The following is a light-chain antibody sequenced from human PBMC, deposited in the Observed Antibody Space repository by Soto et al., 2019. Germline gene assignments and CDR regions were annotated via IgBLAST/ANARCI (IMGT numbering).Light chain of an antibody. Sequence: EIVMTQTPLSSPVTLGQPASISCRSSPSLLDSDGETYLSWLQQRPGQPPRLLIYKTSSRFSGVPDRFSGSGAGTDFTLKISRVEVEDVGVYYCMQATQFPHTFGQGTKLEL. CDR1: PSLLDSDGETY. CDR3: MQATQFPHT. CDR2: KTS. V-gene: IGKV2-24*01. J-gene: IGKJ2*01.